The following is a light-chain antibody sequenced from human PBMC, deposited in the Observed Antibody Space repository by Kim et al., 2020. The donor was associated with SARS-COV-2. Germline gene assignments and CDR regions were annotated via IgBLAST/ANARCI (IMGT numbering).Light chain of an antibody. J-gene: IGKJ1*01. CDR1: QSVHSN. Sequence: PGERATLSCRASQSVHSNLAWYQQKPGQAPMLLFFGASTRATGIPARFSGSGSGTEFTLTISSLQSEDSAVYYCQQYDNWPPRWTFGQGTKVDIK. CDR2: GAS. CDR3: QQYDNWPPRWT. V-gene: IGKV3-15*01.